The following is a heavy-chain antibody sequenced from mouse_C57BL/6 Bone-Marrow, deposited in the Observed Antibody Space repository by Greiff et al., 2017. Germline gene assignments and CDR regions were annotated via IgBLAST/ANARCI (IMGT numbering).Heavy chain of an antibody. Sequence: QVQLKQSGAELARPGASVKMSCKASGYTFTSYTMHWVKQRPGQGLEWIGYINPSSGYTKYNQKFKDKATLTADKSSSPAYMQLSCLTSEDSAVNYCAYYGSKGYWGQGTTLTVSS. CDR1: GYTFTSYT. D-gene: IGHD1-1*01. J-gene: IGHJ2*01. CDR3: AYYGSKGY. CDR2: INPSSGYT. V-gene: IGHV1-4*01.